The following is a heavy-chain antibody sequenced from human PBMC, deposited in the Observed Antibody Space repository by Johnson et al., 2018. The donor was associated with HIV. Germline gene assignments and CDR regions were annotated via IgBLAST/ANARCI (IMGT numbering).Heavy chain of an antibody. J-gene: IGHJ3*02. Sequence: VQLVESGGGVVQPGRSLRLSCAASGFTFSSYAMSWVRQAPGKGLEWVAGISGRGGSTYFADSVKGRFTISRDDSKNTLYLQMNSLRAEDTAVYYCAKDGPGGAFDIWGQGTMVTVSS. CDR1: GFTFSSYA. V-gene: IGHV3-23*04. CDR2: ISGRGGST. CDR3: AKDGPGGAFDI. D-gene: IGHD3-10*01.